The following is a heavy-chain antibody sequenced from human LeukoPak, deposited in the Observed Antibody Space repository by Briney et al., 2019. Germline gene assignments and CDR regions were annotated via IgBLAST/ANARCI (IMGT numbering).Heavy chain of an antibody. V-gene: IGHV3-11*01. CDR3: ARHIWNDIEGGYIDY. D-gene: IGHD1-1*01. J-gene: IGHJ4*02. Sequence: GGSLRLSCAASGFTFSDYYMSWIRQAPGKGLERVSYISSSGSTIYYADSVKGRFTISRDNAKNSLYLQMNSLKASDTAMYYCARHIWNDIEGGYIDYWGQGTLVTVSS. CDR1: GFTFSDYY. CDR2: ISSSGSTI.